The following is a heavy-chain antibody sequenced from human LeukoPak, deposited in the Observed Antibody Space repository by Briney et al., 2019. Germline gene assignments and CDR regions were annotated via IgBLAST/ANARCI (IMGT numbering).Heavy chain of an antibody. V-gene: IGHV3-23*01. CDR1: GFTFGTYG. J-gene: IGHJ2*01. D-gene: IGHD7-27*01. Sequence: GGSLRLSCEASGFTFGTYGMTWVRQAPGKGLEWVSGIAGSSTWTYYADSVRGRFTISRDNSKNTLHLQMNNLRAEDTAIYYCARELVSLGTGYFDLWGRGTLVTVSS. CDR2: IAGSSTWT. CDR3: ARELVSLGTGYFDL.